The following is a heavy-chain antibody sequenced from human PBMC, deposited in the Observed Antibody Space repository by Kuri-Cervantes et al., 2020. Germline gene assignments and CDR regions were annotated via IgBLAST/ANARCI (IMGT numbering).Heavy chain of an antibody. J-gene: IGHJ4*02. CDR3: ARGTHGSGSYMFDN. V-gene: IGHV3-48*01. D-gene: IGHD3-10*01. Sequence: GESLKISCAASGFTFSSYSMNWVRQAPGKGLEWVSYISSSSSTIYYADSVKGRFTISRDNAKKSQYLQMISLRAEDSAVYYCARGTHGSGSYMFDNWGQGSLVTVSS. CDR1: GFTFSSYS. CDR2: ISSSSSTI.